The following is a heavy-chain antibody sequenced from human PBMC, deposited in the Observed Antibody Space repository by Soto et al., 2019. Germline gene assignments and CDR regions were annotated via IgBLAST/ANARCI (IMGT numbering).Heavy chain of an antibody. J-gene: IGHJ4*02. D-gene: IGHD3-9*01. CDR1: VFTPTTTP. CDR3: ATSLRYFDN. CDR2: ISGTASRT. V-gene: IGHV3-23*01. Sequence: GGSLRLSCACSVFTPTTTPLSCVRQPPGKGLEWVTTISGTASRTYYVDSVKGRFFLSRDNSKDTVTLQMNNLTLDDTAVYYCATSLRYFDNWGQGTPVTVSS.